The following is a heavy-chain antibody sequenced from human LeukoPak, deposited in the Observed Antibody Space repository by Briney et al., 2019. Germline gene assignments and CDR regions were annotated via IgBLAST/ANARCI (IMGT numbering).Heavy chain of an antibody. CDR2: IYKSGYT. V-gene: IGHV4-59*08. Sequence: SETLSLTCTVSGGSISGDYWNWIRQPPGKGLEWIGNIYKSGYTNYKPYLKSRVTISMDTSKNQFSLKLTSVTAADTAVYYCARQPSISSTRSNFDKWGQGTLVTVSS. D-gene: IGHD6-13*01. CDR1: GGSISGDY. J-gene: IGHJ4*02. CDR3: ARQPSISSTRSNFDK.